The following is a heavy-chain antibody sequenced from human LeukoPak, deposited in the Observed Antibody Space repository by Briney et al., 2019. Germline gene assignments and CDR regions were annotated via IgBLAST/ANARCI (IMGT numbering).Heavy chain of an antibody. CDR1: GGSISSGGHS. V-gene: IGHV4-30-2*01. D-gene: IGHD4-17*01. Sequence: SETLSLTCTVSGGSISSGGHSWSWIRQPPGKGLEWIGYIYHSGSGSTYYNPSLKSRVTISIDKSKNQFSLKLNSVTAADTAVYYCARKEDYGDNWFDPWGQGTLVTVSS. CDR3: ARKEDYGDNWFDP. J-gene: IGHJ5*02. CDR2: IYHSGSGST.